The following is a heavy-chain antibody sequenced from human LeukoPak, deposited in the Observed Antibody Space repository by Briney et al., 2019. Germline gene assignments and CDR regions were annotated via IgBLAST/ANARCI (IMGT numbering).Heavy chain of an antibody. CDR1: GYTFTSYG. Sequence: GASVKVSCKASGYTFTSYGISWVRQAPGQGLEWMGWLSAYNGNTNYAQKLQGRVTMTTDTSTSTAYMELRSLRSDDTAVYYCARNLNNYDFWSGSPGGVDYWGQGTLVTVSS. CDR3: ARNLNNYDFWSGSPGGVDY. V-gene: IGHV1-18*01. D-gene: IGHD3-3*01. CDR2: LSAYNGNT. J-gene: IGHJ4*02.